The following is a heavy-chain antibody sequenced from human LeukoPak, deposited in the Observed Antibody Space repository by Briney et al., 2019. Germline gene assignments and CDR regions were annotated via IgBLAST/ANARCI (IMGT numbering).Heavy chain of an antibody. CDR2: IYSSGST. CDR3: ARVSWFPGTSYYYMDV. V-gene: IGHV4-4*07. D-gene: IGHD1-1*01. J-gene: IGHJ6*03. Sequence: SETLSLTCTVSGGSISSYFWSWIRQPAGKGLEWIGRIYSSGSTNYNPSLKSRVTMSLDTSKNQFSLQLSSVTAADTAVYYCARVSWFPGTSYYYMDVWGKGTTVTVSS. CDR1: GGSISSYF.